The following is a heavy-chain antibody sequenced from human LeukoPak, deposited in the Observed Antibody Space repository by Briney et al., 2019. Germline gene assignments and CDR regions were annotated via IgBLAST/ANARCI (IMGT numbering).Heavy chain of an antibody. CDR3: AKGRLYSFDN. V-gene: IGHV3-74*01. CDR2: INSDGSST. Sequence: PGGSLRLSCAASGFTFSSYLVDWVRQAPGKGLVWVSRINSDGSSTIYADSVKGRFTISRDNTKNTLYLQMNSLRAEDTAVYYCAKGRLYSFDNWGQGTLVTVSS. CDR1: GFTFSSYL. J-gene: IGHJ4*02. D-gene: IGHD4-11*01.